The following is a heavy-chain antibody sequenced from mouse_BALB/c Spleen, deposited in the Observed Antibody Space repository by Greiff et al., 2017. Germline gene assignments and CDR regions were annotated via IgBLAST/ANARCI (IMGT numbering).Heavy chain of an antibody. Sequence: QVQLQQSGAELARPGASVKLSCKASGYTFTSYWMQWVKQRPGQGLEWIGAIYPGDGDTRYTQKFKGKATLTADKSSSTAYMQLSSLASEDSAVYYCARLGYDVAYWGQGTLVTVSA. J-gene: IGHJ3*01. CDR1: GYTFTSYW. CDR2: IYPGDGDT. V-gene: IGHV1-87*01. D-gene: IGHD2-14*01. CDR3: ARLGYDVAY.